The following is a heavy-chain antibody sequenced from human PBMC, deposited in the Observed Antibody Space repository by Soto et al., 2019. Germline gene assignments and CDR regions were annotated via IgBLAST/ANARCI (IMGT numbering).Heavy chain of an antibody. CDR1: DSSSSSYY. CDR3: AXAGLGYFVEYYGMDV. CDR2: IYYSGST. J-gene: IGHJ6*02. V-gene: IGHV4-59*01. Sequence: SGTLSPTCTFSDSSSSSYYWSLIRQPPGKGLEWIGYIYYSGSTNYNPSLKSRVTISVDTSKNQFSLKLSSVAAADTAVYYCAXAGLGYFVEYYGMDVWGQGTTVTVSS. D-gene: IGHD3-9*01.